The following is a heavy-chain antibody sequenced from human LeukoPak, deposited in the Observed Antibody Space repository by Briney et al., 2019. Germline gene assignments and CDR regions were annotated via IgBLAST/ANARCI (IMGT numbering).Heavy chain of an antibody. CDR2: IYTSGST. Sequence: SETLSLTCTVSGGSISSYYWSWIRQPAGKGLEWIGRIYTSGSTNYNPSLKSRVTMSVDTSKNQFSLKLSSVTAADTAVYYCARASRLVSSGSDAFDIWGQGTMVTVSS. V-gene: IGHV4-4*07. CDR3: ARASRLVSSGSDAFDI. J-gene: IGHJ3*02. D-gene: IGHD3-22*01. CDR1: GGSISSYY.